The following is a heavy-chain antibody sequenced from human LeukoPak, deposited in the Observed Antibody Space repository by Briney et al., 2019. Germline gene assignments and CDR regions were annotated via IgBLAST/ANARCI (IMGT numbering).Heavy chain of an antibody. J-gene: IGHJ3*02. CDR3: AKALIRGVIYDGFDI. CDR2: ISRDGGST. V-gene: IGHV3-43*01. CDR1: GFTFNDYT. Sequence: GGSLTLSCAASGFTFNDYTMHWVRQAPGKGLEWVSLISRDGGSTYYADSVKGRFTISRDNSKNSLYLQMNSLRTEDTALYYCAKALIRGVIYDGFDIWGQGTMVTVSS. D-gene: IGHD3-10*01.